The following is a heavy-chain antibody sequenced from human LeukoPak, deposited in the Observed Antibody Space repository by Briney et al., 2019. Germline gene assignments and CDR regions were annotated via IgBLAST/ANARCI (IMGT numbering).Heavy chain of an antibody. V-gene: IGHV4-34*01. J-gene: IGHJ4*02. D-gene: IGHD2-21*01. CDR2: VNHLGRT. CDR1: GGSFSVYY. Sequence: SETLSLTCAVSGGSFSVYYWSWIRQPPGKGLEWIGEVNHLGRTNYNPSLKSRVTMSLDTSKKEVSLKLASVTAADTAVYYCARGSARSIYPIAHWGQGTLVTVSS. CDR3: ARGSARSIYPIAH.